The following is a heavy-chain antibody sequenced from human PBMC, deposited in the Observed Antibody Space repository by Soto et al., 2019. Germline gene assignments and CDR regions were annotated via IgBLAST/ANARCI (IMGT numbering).Heavy chain of an antibody. J-gene: IGHJ4*02. Sequence: SETLSLTCAVYGGSLSDYYWTWIRQPPGKGLEWIGEINHRGNTNYNPSLKTRVTASVDTSKNQFSLKLTSVTAADTAIYYCARVSDSRGYFLPYWGQGVLVTVSS. CDR2: INHRGNT. V-gene: IGHV4-34*01. CDR1: GGSLSDYY. CDR3: ARVSDSRGYFLPY. D-gene: IGHD3-22*01.